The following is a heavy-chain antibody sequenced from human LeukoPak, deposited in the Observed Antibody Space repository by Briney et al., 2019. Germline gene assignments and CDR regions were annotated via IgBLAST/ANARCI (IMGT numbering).Heavy chain of an antibody. CDR1: GYTFTGYY. J-gene: IGHJ6*02. V-gene: IGHV1-2*02. Sequence: GASVKVSCKASGYTFTGYYMHWVRQAPGQGLEWMGWINPNSGGTNYAQKFQGRVTMTRDTSISTAYMELSRLRSDDTAVYYCASSRFLEWLRVPYYYGMDVWGQGTTVTVSS. CDR2: INPNSGGT. CDR3: ASSRFLEWLRVPYYYGMDV. D-gene: IGHD3-3*01.